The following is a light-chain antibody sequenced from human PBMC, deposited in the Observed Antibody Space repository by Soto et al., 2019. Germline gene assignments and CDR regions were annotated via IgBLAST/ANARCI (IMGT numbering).Light chain of an antibody. V-gene: IGKV1-27*01. CDR2: AAS. CDR3: QKYNSAPLS. J-gene: IGKJ4*01. Sequence: DIQMTQSPSSLSASVGDRVTITCRASQGIITYLAWYQQKPWKAPKLLIYAASTLQSGVTSRFSGSGSGTDFTLTISGLQPEDVATYYCQKYNSAPLSFGGGTKVEIK. CDR1: QGIITY.